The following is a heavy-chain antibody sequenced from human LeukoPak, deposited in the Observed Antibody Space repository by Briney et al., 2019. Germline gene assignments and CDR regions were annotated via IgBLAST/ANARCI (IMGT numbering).Heavy chain of an antibody. Sequence: WETLPLTCTVSGDSISSYYWSWIRQPAGKGLEWIGRIHISETTNNNPSLKSRVTMSLDTSKNQFSLRLSSVTAADTAVYYCAREMEARSSNAFDIWGQGTMVTVSS. V-gene: IGHV4-4*07. CDR2: IHISETT. D-gene: IGHD1-26*01. CDR1: GDSISSYY. J-gene: IGHJ3*02. CDR3: AREMEARSSNAFDI.